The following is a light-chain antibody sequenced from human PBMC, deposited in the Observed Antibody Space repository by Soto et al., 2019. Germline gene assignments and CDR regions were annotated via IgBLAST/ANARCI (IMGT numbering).Light chain of an antibody. Sequence: QSALTQPASVSGSPGRSITISCAGTSRDVGNYNLVSWYQQHPGKAPKLMIYEGTKRPSGISNRFSGSWSDNTASLTISGLQAEDEADYYCCSYVGSNNTPVFGGGTQLTVL. V-gene: IGLV2-23*01. CDR3: CSYVGSNNTPV. J-gene: IGLJ3*02. CDR2: EGT. CDR1: SRDVGNYNL.